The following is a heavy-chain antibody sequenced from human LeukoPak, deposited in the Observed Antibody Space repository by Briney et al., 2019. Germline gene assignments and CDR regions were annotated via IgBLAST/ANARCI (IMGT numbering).Heavy chain of an antibody. D-gene: IGHD3-22*01. V-gene: IGHV7-4-1*02. Sequence: ASVKVSCKASGYTFTSYAMNWVRQAPGQGLEWMGWINTNTGNPTYAQGFTGRFVFSLDTSVSTAYLQISSLKAEDTAVYYCARDGSHYYDSSGYYRTSPFDIWGQGTMVTVSS. CDR1: GYTFTSYA. J-gene: IGHJ3*02. CDR3: ARDGSHYYDSSGYYRTSPFDI. CDR2: INTNTGNP.